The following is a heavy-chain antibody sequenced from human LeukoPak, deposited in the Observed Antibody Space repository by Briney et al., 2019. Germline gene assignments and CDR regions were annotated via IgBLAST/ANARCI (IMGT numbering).Heavy chain of an antibody. V-gene: IGHV3-21*01. J-gene: IGHJ4*02. CDR2: ISSSSSYI. CDR1: GFTFSSYA. CDR3: ARVEPSLGGGFDY. Sequence: PGGSLRLSCAASGFTFSSYAMNWVRQAPGKGLEWVSSISSSSSYIYYADSVKGRFTISRDNAKNSLYLQMNSLRAEDTAVYYCARVEPSLGGGFDYWGQGTLVTVSS. D-gene: IGHD2-15*01.